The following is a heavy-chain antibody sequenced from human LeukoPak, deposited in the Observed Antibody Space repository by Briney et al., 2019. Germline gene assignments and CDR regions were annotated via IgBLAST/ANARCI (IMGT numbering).Heavy chain of an antibody. CDR3: ARSRVTTGTTFDL. D-gene: IGHD1-1*01. J-gene: IGHJ2*01. V-gene: IGHV4-28*01. CDR1: GYSISSSNW. CDR2: IYYSEST. Sequence: PSDTLSLTCAVSGYSISSSNWWGWTRQPPGKGLEWIGYIYYSESTYYNPSLKSRVTMSVDTSKNQFSLNLSSMTAVDTAVYYCARSRVTTGTTFDLWGRGTLVTVPS.